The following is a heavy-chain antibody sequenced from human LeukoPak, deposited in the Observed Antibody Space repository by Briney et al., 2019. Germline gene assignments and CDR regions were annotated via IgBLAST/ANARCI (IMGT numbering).Heavy chain of an antibody. CDR2: IYYSGST. V-gene: IGHV4-39*01. Sequence: SETLSLTCTVSGGSNSSSSYCWGWIRQPPGKGLEWIGSIYYSGSTYYNPSLKSRVAISVDTSKNQFSLKLSSVTAADTAVYYCARHEADQLHTGGDYFDYWDQGTLVTVSS. CDR3: ARHEADQLHTGGDYFDY. CDR1: GGSNSSSSYC. D-gene: IGHD2-2*01. J-gene: IGHJ4*02.